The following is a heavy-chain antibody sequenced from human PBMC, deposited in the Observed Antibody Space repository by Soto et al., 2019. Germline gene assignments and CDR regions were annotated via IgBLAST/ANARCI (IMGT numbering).Heavy chain of an antibody. CDR3: VMTSRHSSSPY. J-gene: IGHJ4*02. CDR1: GFIFSTYA. D-gene: IGHD6-13*01. Sequence: PGGSLRLSCAASGFIFSTYAMYWVRQTPGKGLEWVAVISYDGNSNFYTDSVKGRFTISRDNSRNTLYLQMNNLRTEDTALYNCVMTSRHSSSPYWGQGTRVTVSS. CDR2: ISYDGNSN. V-gene: IGHV3-30-3*01.